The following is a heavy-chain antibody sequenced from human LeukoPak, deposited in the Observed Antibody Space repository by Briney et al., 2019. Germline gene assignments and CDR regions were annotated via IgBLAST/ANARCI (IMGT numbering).Heavy chain of an antibody. CDR3: ARPSSSYDFWSGHYFAFDI. D-gene: IGHD3-3*01. CDR1: GFTFSSYS. Sequence: GGSLRLSCAASGFTFSSYSMNWVRQAPGKGLEWVSSISSSSSYIYYADSVKGRFTISRDNAKNSLYLQMNSLRAEDTAVYYCARPSSSYDFWSGHYFAFDIWGQGTMVTVSS. J-gene: IGHJ3*02. CDR2: ISSSSSYI. V-gene: IGHV3-21*01.